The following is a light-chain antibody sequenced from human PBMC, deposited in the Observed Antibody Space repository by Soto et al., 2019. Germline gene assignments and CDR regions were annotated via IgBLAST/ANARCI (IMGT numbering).Light chain of an antibody. Sequence: EIVLTQSPGTLSLSPGERATLSCRASQSVSSSYLAWYQQKPGQAPRLLIYGASSRATGIPDRFSGSGSGTDFTLTISRLEPEDFAAYYCQQYGSFLTFGGGTKVDIK. J-gene: IGKJ4*01. V-gene: IGKV3-20*01. CDR3: QQYGSFLT. CDR1: QSVSSSY. CDR2: GAS.